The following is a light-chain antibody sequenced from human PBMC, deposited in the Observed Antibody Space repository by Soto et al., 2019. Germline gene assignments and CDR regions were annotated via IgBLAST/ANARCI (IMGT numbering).Light chain of an antibody. Sequence: DMEMTQSPSSLSASVGDRVTITCRASQSISNYLNWYQHKPGKVPKRLIYAASSLQSGVPTRFSGSGSWTDFTLTINSLQPEDFATYYCQQSYGTPLTFGGGTKIEIK. V-gene: IGKV1-39*01. CDR3: QQSYGTPLT. CDR2: AAS. CDR1: QSISNY. J-gene: IGKJ4*01.